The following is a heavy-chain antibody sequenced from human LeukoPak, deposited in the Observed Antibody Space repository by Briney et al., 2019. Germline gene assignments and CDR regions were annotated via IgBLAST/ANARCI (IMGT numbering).Heavy chain of an antibody. D-gene: IGHD1-1*01. CDR1: GYSFTGYN. J-gene: IGHJ4*02. CDR2: INPNSGVT. Sequence: ASVKVSCKASGYSFTGYNVHWVRQAPGQGLEWMGWINPNSGVTKYAQNFEGRVTMTTDTPISTAYMELRWLSSGDTAVYYCAKSRQLDYWGQGTLVTVSS. V-gene: IGHV1-2*02. CDR3: AKSRQLDY.